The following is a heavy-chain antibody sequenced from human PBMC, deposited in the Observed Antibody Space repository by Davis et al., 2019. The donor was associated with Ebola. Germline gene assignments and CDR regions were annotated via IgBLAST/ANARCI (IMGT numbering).Heavy chain of an antibody. Sequence: PGGSLRLSCAASGFTFSSYGMHCDRQAPGKGLEWVAVISYDGSNNYYADSVKGRFTISRDNSKNTLSLQMNSLRAEDTAVYYCAGGYSHGRGYFDYWGQGTLVTVSS. D-gene: IGHD5-18*01. CDR1: GFTFSSYG. V-gene: IGHV3-30*03. CDR2: ISYDGSNN. J-gene: IGHJ4*02. CDR3: AGGYSHGRGYFDY.